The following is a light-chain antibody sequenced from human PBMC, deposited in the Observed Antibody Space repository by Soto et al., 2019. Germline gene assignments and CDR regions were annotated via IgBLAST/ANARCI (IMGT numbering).Light chain of an antibody. J-gene: IGKJ1*01. V-gene: IGKV3-20*01. Sequence: DTVLTQSPGTLSLTSGERATLSCRASQSISGTYLAWYQQKPGQSPRLLIYSASTRAPGIPDRFSGSGSGTDFTLTTSRLEPEAFAVYYCHHYGSSPSTFGRGTKVEIK. CDR3: HHYGSSPST. CDR1: QSISGTY. CDR2: SAS.